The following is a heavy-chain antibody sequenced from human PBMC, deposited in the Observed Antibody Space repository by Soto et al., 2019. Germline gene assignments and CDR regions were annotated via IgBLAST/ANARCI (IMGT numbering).Heavy chain of an antibody. CDR2: ISYDGSNK. CDR3: ARVVAAVSDY. CDR1: GFPFSSYA. V-gene: IGHV3-30-3*01. Sequence: HPGGSLRLSCAASGFPFSSYAMHWVRQAPGKGLEWVAVISYDGSNKYYADSVKGRFTISRDNSKNTLYLQMNSLRAEDTAVYYCARVVAAVSDYWGQGTLVTVSS. J-gene: IGHJ4*02. D-gene: IGHD5-12*01.